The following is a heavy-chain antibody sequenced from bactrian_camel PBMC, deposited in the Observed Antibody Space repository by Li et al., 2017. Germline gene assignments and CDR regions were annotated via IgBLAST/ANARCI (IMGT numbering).Heavy chain of an antibody. CDR2: IDNAGGT. J-gene: IGHJ4*01. CDR3: AMSLRERTVGYEFTN. V-gene: IGHV3S10*01. Sequence: DVQLVESGGGLAQPGGSLRLSCVASGFTVSSSHMSWARQPPGKGLECVSYIDNAGGTGHGEAVKGRATISRDNAKNTLYLQLNSLKAEDTAMYYCAMSLRERTVGYEFTNWGQGTQVTVS. D-gene: IGHD1*01. CDR1: GFTVSSSH.